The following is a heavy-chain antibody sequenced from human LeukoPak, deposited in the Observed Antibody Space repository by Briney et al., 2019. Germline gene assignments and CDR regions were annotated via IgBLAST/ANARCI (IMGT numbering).Heavy chain of an antibody. V-gene: IGHV3-7*01. CDR3: ARRRQHDGSAHSNPPPYYYYCMNV. CDR1: GFTLSSYW. D-gene: IGHD3-22*01. Sequence: GGSLRLSCAASGFTLSSYWMSWVRRAPGKGREGGANIKQGGREKYYVDCVKGRFTIYRDNAKNSLYLQMNSLRAEDSAVYDCARRRQHDGSAHSNPPPYYYYCMNVWGKGTTVTISS. CDR2: IKQGGREK. J-gene: IGHJ6*03.